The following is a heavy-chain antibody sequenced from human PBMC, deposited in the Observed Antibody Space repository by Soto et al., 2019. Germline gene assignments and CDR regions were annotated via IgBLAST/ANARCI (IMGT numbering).Heavy chain of an antibody. CDR1: GFTFSSYG. CDR2: IWYDGSNK. V-gene: IGHV3-33*01. D-gene: IGHD5-12*01. Sequence: QVQLVESGGGVVQPGRSLRLSCAASGFTFSSYGMHWVRQAPGKGLEWVAVIWYDGSNKYYADSVKGRFTISRDNSKNTLYLQMNSLRAEDTAVYYCARARDGYTRGDYYYGMGVWGQGTTVTVSS. J-gene: IGHJ6*02. CDR3: ARARDGYTRGDYYYGMGV.